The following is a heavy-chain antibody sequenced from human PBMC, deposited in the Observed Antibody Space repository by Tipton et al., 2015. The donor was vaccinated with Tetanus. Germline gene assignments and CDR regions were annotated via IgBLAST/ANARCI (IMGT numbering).Heavy chain of an antibody. Sequence: TLSLTCNVSGASMSSSSYYWDWTRQPPGKGLEWIGSIYYSGSSYYNPSLESRVTISLDTSKNRFSLKLTSVTAADAAVYYCARPSTTVTPRAFDVWGQGTMVTVSS. J-gene: IGHJ3*01. D-gene: IGHD4-17*01. V-gene: IGHV4-39*01. CDR1: GASMSSSSYY. CDR2: IYYSGSS. CDR3: ARPSTTVTPRAFDV.